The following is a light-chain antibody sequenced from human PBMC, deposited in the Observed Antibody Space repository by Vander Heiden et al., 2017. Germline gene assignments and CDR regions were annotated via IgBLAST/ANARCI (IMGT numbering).Light chain of an antibody. Sequence: QSVLTQPPSVSGAPGQKVTISCTGSSFNIGAGYDVHWYRQVQGTAPKLLIFGSTERPSGVPDRFSTSQSGTSASLAITGLQPEDEASYYCQSFDRSLSGWVFGGGTKLTVL. J-gene: IGLJ3*02. CDR3: QSFDRSLSGWV. CDR1: SFNIGAGYD. V-gene: IGLV1-40*01. CDR2: GST.